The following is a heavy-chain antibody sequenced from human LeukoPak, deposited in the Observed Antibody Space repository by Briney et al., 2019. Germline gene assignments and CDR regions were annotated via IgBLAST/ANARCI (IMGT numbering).Heavy chain of an antibody. V-gene: IGHV3-74*01. J-gene: IGHJ4*02. CDR3: ARNHYGSVDY. CDR1: GFTFSNYW. D-gene: IGHD3-10*01. Sequence: AGGSLRLSCAASGFTFSNYWMHWVGQAPGKGLVWASRVNGDGSATNYADSVKGRFTISRDNAKNTLYLQMNSLRPEDTAVYYCARNHYGSVDYWGQGTLVTVSS. CDR2: VNGDGSAT.